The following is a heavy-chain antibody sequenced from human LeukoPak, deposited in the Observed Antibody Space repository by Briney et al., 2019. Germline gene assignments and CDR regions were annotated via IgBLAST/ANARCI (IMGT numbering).Heavy chain of an antibody. V-gene: IGHV1-3*01. Sequence: ASVKVSCKASGYTFTSYAMHWVRQAPGQRLEWMGWINAGNGNTKYSQKFQGRVTITRDTSASTAYMELSSLRSEDTAVYYCARGITRWLQVLDYWCQGTLVTVSS. CDR2: INAGNGNT. CDR3: ARGITRWLQVLDY. D-gene: IGHD5-24*01. J-gene: IGHJ4*02. CDR1: GYTFTSYA.